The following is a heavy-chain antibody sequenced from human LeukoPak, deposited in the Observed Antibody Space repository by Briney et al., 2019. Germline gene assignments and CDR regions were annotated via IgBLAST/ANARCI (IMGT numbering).Heavy chain of an antibody. D-gene: IGHD2-8*01. CDR2: MSYSGNT. CDR1: GDSISSAGYY. CDR3: ARDTKWYFDP. V-gene: IGHV4-31*03. Sequence: SETLSLTCTVSGDSISSAGYYWSWIRQPPGKGLECIGYMSYSGNTYYSPSLRSRVSISVDTSKNHFSLKLTSVTAADTAVYYCARDTKWYFDPWGQGTLVTVSS. J-gene: IGHJ4*02.